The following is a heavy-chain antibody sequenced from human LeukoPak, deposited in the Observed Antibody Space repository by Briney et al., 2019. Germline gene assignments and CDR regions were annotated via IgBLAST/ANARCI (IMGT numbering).Heavy chain of an antibody. V-gene: IGHV1-2*02. CDR1: GYTFTDYY. CDR3: ARSYFDVLTNYYMWLAP. CDR2: INLNGGDT. D-gene: IGHD3-9*01. J-gene: IGHJ5*02. Sequence: ASVKVSCKASGYTFTDYYIHWVRQAPGQGLEWMGWINLNGGDTYYAQNFQDRVTMTGETSISTAYLELSSLRSDDTAVFYCARSYFDVLTNYYMWLAPWGQGTLVTVSS.